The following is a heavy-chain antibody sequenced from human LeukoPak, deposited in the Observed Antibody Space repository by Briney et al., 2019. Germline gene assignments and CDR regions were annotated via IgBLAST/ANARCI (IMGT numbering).Heavy chain of an antibody. D-gene: IGHD1-26*01. CDR2: ISGSGGST. V-gene: IGHV3-23*01. CDR3: ANSSGRGGRNAFDI. J-gene: IGHJ3*02. CDR1: GFTFSSYA. Sequence: GGSLRLSCAASGFTFSSYAMSWVRQAPGKGLEWVSAISGSGGSTYYADSVKGRFAISRDNSKNTLYLQMNSLRAEDTAVYYCANSSGRGGRNAFDIWGQGTMVTVSS.